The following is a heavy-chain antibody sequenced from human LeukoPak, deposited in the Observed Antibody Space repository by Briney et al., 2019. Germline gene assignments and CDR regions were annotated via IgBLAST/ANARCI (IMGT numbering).Heavy chain of an antibody. V-gene: IGHV1-18*01. Sequence: ASVKVSCKASGYTFTSYGISWVRQAPGQGLEWMGWISAYNGNTNYAQKLQGRVTMTTDTSTSTAYMELRSLRSDDTAVYYCARTPSITMIVVVILHGDAFDIWGQGTMVTVSS. CDR3: ARTPSITMIVVVILHGDAFDI. CDR2: ISAYNGNT. D-gene: IGHD3-22*01. CDR1: GYTFTSYG. J-gene: IGHJ3*02.